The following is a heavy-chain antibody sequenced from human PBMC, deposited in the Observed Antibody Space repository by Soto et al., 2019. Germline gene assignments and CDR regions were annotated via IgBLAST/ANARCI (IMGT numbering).Heavy chain of an antibody. J-gene: IGHJ6*02. Sequence: QVQLVESGGGVVQPGRSLRLSCAASGFTFSSYGMHWVRQAPGKGLEWVAVIWYDGSNKYYADSVKGRFTISRDNSKNTLYLQMNSLRAEDTAVYYCARALAVPAAIEYYYGMDVWGQGTTVTVSS. V-gene: IGHV3-33*01. CDR1: GFTFSSYG. CDR2: IWYDGSNK. CDR3: ARALAVPAAIEYYYGMDV. D-gene: IGHD2-2*01.